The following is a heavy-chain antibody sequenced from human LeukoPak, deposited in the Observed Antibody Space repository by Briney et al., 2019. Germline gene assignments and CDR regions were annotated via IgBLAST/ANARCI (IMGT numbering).Heavy chain of an antibody. CDR1: GYTFTENF. D-gene: IGHD3-22*01. CDR3: ARGKSGYSP. J-gene: IGHJ4*02. Sequence: ASVKVSCKASGYTFTENFIHWVRQAPGQGLEWMGLINPYTGAANYTQNFQGRVTMTRDTSVSTAYMHLSGLRSDDTAVYYCARGKSGYSPWGQGTPVTVSS. CDR2: INPYTGAA. V-gene: IGHV1-2*02.